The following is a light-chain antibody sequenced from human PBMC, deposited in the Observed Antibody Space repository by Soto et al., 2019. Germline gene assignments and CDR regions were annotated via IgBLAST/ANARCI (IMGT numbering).Light chain of an antibody. J-gene: IGLJ1*01. V-gene: IGLV2-14*03. Sequence: QSVLTQPASVSGSPGQSITISCSGTNSDIGAYDYVSWYQQHPGKPPKLIIYNVNNRPSGVSFRFPGSKSANTASLTISGLQTEDEADYYCLSHTTRRIYVFGPGTKLTVL. CDR1: NSDIGAYDY. CDR2: NVN. CDR3: LSHTTRRIYV.